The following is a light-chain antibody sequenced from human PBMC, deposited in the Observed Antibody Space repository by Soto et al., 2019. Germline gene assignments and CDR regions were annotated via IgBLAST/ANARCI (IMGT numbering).Light chain of an antibody. CDR2: AAS. Sequence: DIQMTQSPSSLSASVGDRVTITCRASQSISSYLNWYQQKPGKAPKLLIYAASSLQSGVPSRFSGSGSGTDFTLTISSLQPEDFATYYCQQSYGTPRTFGQGTMLEIK. CDR1: QSISSY. V-gene: IGKV1-39*01. CDR3: QQSYGTPRT. J-gene: IGKJ2*01.